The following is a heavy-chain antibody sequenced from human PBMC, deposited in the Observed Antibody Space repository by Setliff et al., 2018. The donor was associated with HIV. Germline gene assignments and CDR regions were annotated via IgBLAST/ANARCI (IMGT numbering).Heavy chain of an antibody. V-gene: IGHV4-61*05. CDR1: GGSINSNTYF. J-gene: IGHJ6*03. Sequence: SETLSLTCTVSGGSINSNTYFWGWIRQPPGKGLEWIGYIHYSGSINYDPSLKSRVNISGDSSKKQVYLMLSSVTAADTAVYFCARVPSSGWYGGHHYMDVWGKGAAVTVSS. CDR2: IHYSGSI. D-gene: IGHD6-19*01. CDR3: ARVPSSGWYGGHHYMDV.